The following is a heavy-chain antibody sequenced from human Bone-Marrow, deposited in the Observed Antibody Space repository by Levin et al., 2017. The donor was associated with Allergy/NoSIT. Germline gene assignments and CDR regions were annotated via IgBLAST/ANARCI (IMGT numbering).Heavy chain of an antibody. CDR3: ARGHDFWSGYFAPPDD. CDR1: GYTYTTYA. D-gene: IGHD3-3*01. CDR2: INTNTGNP. J-gene: IGHJ4*02. V-gene: IGHV7-4-1*02. Sequence: ASVKVSCKASGYTYTTYAINWVRQAPGQGLEWMGSINTNTGNPTFAQGFTGRFVFSVDTSVTTAYLQISSLRAEDTAVYYCARGHDFWSGYFAPPDDWGQGTLVTVAS.